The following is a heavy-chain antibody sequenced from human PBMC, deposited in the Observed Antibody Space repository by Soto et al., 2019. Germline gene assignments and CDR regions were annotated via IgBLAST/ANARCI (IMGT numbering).Heavy chain of an antibody. CDR2: IWYDGSNQ. Sequence: SCAASGFTFRIYGMHWVRQAPGKGLEWVAIIWYDGSNQYYADSVKGRFTISRDNSKNTLYLEMNSLRVEDTAIYHCARGNSGYDSCNDYWGQGTPVTVSS. J-gene: IGHJ4*02. D-gene: IGHD5-12*01. CDR1: GFTFRIYG. V-gene: IGHV3-33*01. CDR3: ARGNSGYDSCNDY.